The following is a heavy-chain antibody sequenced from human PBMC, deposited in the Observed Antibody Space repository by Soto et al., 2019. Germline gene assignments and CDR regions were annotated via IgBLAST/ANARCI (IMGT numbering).Heavy chain of an antibody. V-gene: IGHV3-21*01. Sequence: EVQLVESGGGLVKPGGSLRLSCAASGFTFSSYSMNWVRQAPGKGLEWVSSISSRSSYIYYADSVKGRFTISRDNAKNSLYLQMNSLRAEATAVYYCARDRAPTYYDILTGYPDAFDIWGQGTMVTVSS. D-gene: IGHD3-9*01. CDR3: ARDRAPTYYDILTGYPDAFDI. CDR1: GFTFSSYS. CDR2: ISSRSSYI. J-gene: IGHJ3*02.